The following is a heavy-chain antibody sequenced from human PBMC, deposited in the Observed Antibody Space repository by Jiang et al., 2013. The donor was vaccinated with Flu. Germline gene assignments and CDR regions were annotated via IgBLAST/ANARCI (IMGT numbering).Heavy chain of an antibody. CDR2: INPSGGYT. V-gene: IGHV1-46*01. CDR3: ARAQACGGDCYYFDF. Sequence: GAEVKKPGASVKVSCKASGYTFTSYYIYWVRQAPGQGLEWMGIINPSGGYTTYSQKFQGRVTMTRDTSASTVYMDLSSLRSEGTAVYYCARAQACGGDCYYFDFWGQGTLVTVSS. CDR1: GYTFTSYY. D-gene: IGHD2-21*02. J-gene: IGHJ4*02.